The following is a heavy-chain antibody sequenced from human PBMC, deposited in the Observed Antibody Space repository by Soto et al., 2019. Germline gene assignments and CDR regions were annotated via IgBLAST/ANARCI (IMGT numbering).Heavy chain of an antibody. Sequence: GGSLRLSCAASGFTFSTTDMSWVRQAPGEGLEWVSTIDGSGGITYYADSVKGRFTISGDNSRNTVYLQMNSLRGDDTALYYCVKNSGWFNTWGQGALVTVSS. J-gene: IGHJ5*02. CDR1: GFTFSTTD. V-gene: IGHV3-23*01. CDR2: IDGSGGIT. D-gene: IGHD3-10*01. CDR3: VKNSGWFNT.